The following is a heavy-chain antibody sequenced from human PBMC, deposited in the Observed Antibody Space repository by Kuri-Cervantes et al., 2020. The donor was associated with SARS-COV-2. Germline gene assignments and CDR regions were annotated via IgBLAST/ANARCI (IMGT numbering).Heavy chain of an antibody. CDR2: IYTSGST. Sequence: SETLSLTCAVSGGSISSYYWSWIRQPAGKGLDWIGPIYTSGSTNYNPSLKSRVTMSVDTSKNQFSLKLRSVAAAVTAVYYCAGHDSRLEGYFAYWGQGPLVTVSS. D-gene: IGHD3-22*01. CDR1: GGSISSYY. J-gene: IGHJ4*02. V-gene: IGHV4-4*07. CDR3: AGHDSRLEGYFAY.